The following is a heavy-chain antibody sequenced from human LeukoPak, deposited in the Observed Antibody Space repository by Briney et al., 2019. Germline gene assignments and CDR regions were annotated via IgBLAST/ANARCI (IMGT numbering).Heavy chain of an antibody. Sequence: SVKVSCKXSGGTFSSYAISWVRQAPGQGLEWMGRIIPIFGTANYAQKFQGRVTITTDESTSTAYMELSSLRSEDTAVYYCARVQYDSDAFDIWGQGTMVTVSS. J-gene: IGHJ3*02. CDR2: IIPIFGTA. D-gene: IGHD3-22*01. CDR3: ARVQYDSDAFDI. CDR1: GGTFSSYA. V-gene: IGHV1-69*05.